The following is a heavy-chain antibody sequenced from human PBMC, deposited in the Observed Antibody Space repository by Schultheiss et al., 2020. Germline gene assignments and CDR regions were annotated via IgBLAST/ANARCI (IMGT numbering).Heavy chain of an antibody. CDR1: GGSFSGYY. V-gene: IGHV4-59*04. J-gene: IGHJ5*02. CDR3: AMDLLGDYVGNNWFDP. CDR2: IYYSGST. Sequence: SETLSLTCAVYGGSFSGYYWSWIRQPPGKGLEWIGYIYYSGSTYYNPSLKSRVTISVDTSKNQFSLKLSSVTAADTAVYYCAMDLLGDYVGNNWFDPWGQGTLVTVSA. D-gene: IGHD4-17*01.